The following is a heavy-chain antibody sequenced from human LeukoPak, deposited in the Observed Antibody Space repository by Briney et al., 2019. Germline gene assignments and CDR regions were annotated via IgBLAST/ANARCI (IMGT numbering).Heavy chain of an antibody. J-gene: IGHJ4*02. D-gene: IGHD1-26*01. CDR2: INPSGGSA. V-gene: IGHV1-46*01. CDR3: ARERGELHRELDS. CDR1: GYTFTTHF. Sequence: GASVKVSCKASGYTFTTHFIHWVRQAPGQGLRWMGMINPSGGSAIYAQKFQGRVTMTSDTSTSTVYMELRSLRSEDTALYFCARERGELHRELDSWGQGTLVTVSS.